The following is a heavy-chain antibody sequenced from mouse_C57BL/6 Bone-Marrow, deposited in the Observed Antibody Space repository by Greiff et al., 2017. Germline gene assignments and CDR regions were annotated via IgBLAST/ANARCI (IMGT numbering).Heavy chain of an antibody. D-gene: IGHD1-1*01. J-gene: IGHJ4*01. CDR2: IHPSDSDT. Sequence: QVQLLQPGADLVKPGASVKVSCKASGYTFTSYWMHWVKQRPGQGLEWIGRIHPSDSDTNYNQKFKGKATLTVDKSSSTAYMQLSSLTAEDAAVEYFAIFITTVAEAMDYWGQGTSVTVSS. V-gene: IGHV1-74*01. CDR3: AIFITTVAEAMDY. CDR1: GYTFTSYW.